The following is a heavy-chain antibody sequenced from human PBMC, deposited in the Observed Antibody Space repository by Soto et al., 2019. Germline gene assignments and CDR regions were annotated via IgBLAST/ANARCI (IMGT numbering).Heavy chain of an antibody. V-gene: IGHV3-30*18. CDR1: GFTFSSYG. CDR3: AKGSANWDFDY. CDR2: LSYDGSNK. J-gene: IGHJ4*02. D-gene: IGHD1-26*01. Sequence: QVQLVESGGGVVQPGRSLRLSCAASGFTFSSYGMHWVRQAPGKGLEWVAVLSYDGSNKYYADSVKGRFTISRDNSKNTLYLQMNSLRGEDTAVYYCAKGSANWDFDYWGQGTLVTVSS.